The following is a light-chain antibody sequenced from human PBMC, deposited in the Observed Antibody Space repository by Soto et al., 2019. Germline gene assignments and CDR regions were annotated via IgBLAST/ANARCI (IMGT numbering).Light chain of an antibody. CDR3: SSYTSSSTLLDV. V-gene: IGLV2-14*01. J-gene: IGLJ1*01. CDR2: DVS. CDR1: SSDVGGYNC. Sequence: QSALTQPASVSGSPGQSITISCTGTSSDVGGYNCVSWYQQHPGKAPKLMIYDVSNRPSGVSNRFSGSKSGNTASLTISGLQAEDEADYYCSSYTSSSTLLDVFGTGTKVTGL.